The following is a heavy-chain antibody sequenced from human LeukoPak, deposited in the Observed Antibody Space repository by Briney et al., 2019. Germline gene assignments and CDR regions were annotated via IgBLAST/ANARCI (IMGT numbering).Heavy chain of an antibody. V-gene: IGHV1-69*05. CDR3: ARETLRVPGAFDI. J-gene: IGHJ3*02. Sequence: SVKVSCKAAGGTFSSYAISWVRQAPGQGLEWMGGIIPIFGTANYAQKFQGRVTITTDESTSTAYMELSSLRSEDTAVYYCARETLRVPGAFDIWGQGTMVTVSS. D-gene: IGHD1-1*01. CDR2: IIPIFGTA. CDR1: GGTFSSYA.